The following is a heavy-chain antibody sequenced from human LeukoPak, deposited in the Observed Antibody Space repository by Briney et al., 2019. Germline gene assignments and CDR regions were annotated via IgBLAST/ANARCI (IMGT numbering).Heavy chain of an antibody. D-gene: IGHD1-7*01. Sequence: SGPTLVKPTQTLTLTCTFSGFSLSTTGVGVAWIRHPPGKALEWLGFIYCDDDKRYSPSLKSRLTITKDTSKNQVVLTMTNMDPVDTATYYCAHSRNFPLVASPFENWGQGTLVTVSS. J-gene: IGHJ4*02. CDR1: GFSLSTTGVG. CDR3: AHSRNFPLVASPFEN. CDR2: IYCDDDK. V-gene: IGHV2-5*02.